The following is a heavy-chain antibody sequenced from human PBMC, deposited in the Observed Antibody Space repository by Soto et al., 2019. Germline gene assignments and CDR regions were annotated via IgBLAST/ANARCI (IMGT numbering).Heavy chain of an antibody. Sequence: PGGSLRLSCAASGFTFSNAWMSWVRQAPGKGLEWVGRIKSKTDGGTTDYAAPVKGRFTISRDDSKNTLYLQMNSLKTEDTAVYYCTTTLWSEHYYYYYGMDVWGQGTTVTVSS. D-gene: IGHD3-3*01. V-gene: IGHV3-15*01. CDR1: GFTFSNAW. J-gene: IGHJ6*02. CDR2: IKSKTDGGTT. CDR3: TTTLWSEHYYYYYGMDV.